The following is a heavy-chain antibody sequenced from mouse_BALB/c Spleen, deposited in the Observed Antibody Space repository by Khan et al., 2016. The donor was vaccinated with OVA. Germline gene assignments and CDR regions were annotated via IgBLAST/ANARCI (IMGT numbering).Heavy chain of an antibody. J-gene: IGHJ3*01. Sequence: QVQLKESGPGLVAPSQTLSISCTVSGFSISNYGVHWVRQPPGQGLEWLGVIWAGGSTNHNSALMYRLSITKDNSTNQVVLQMNSLQTDDTAIYYCARAFYNGAWFAYWGQGALVTVPA. CDR2: IWAGGST. D-gene: IGHD1-3*01. CDR3: ARAFYNGAWFAY. V-gene: IGHV2-9*02. CDR1: GFSISNYG.